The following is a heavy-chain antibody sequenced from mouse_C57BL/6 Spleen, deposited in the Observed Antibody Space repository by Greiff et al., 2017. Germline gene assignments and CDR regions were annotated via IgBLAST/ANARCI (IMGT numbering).Heavy chain of an antibody. CDR1: GYTFTSYW. V-gene: IGHV1-69*01. J-gene: IGHJ3*01. Sequence: QVQLQQPGAELVMPGASVKLSCKASGYTFTSYWMHWVKQRPGQGLEWIGEIDPSDSYTNYNQKFKGKSTLTVDKSSSTAYMQLSSLTSEDSAVYYCASPTGTRFAYWGQGTLVTVSA. CDR2: IDPSDSYT. D-gene: IGHD4-1*01. CDR3: ASPTGTRFAY.